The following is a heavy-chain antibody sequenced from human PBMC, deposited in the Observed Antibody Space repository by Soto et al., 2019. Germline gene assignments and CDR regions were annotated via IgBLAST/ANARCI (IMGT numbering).Heavy chain of an antibody. Sequence: SVKVSCKASGGTFSSYANSWVRPAPGQGLEWMVGIIPIFRTANYEQKFQGRVTITADESTSTAYMELSSLRSEDAAVYYCAGIAVAAFDYWGQGTLVTVSS. CDR3: AGIAVAAFDY. CDR2: IIPIFRTA. D-gene: IGHD6-19*01. V-gene: IGHV1-69*13. J-gene: IGHJ4*02. CDR1: GGTFSSYA.